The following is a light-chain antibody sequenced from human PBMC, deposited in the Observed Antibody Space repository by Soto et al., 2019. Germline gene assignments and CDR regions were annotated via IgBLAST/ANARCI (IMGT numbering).Light chain of an antibody. CDR3: QQLHTYPYT. Sequence: DIKLTQSPSSLSASVGDRVTITCRASLRISKYLNWYQQKPGKAPKLLIYTASTLRSGVPSRFSGSGSGTEFTLTISSLQPEDFATFYCQQLHTYPYTFGQGTRLDI. J-gene: IGKJ2*01. CDR1: LRISKY. CDR2: TAS. V-gene: IGKV1-9*01.